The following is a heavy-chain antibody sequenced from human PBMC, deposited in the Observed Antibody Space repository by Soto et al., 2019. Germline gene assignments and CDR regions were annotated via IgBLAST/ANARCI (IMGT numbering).Heavy chain of an antibody. V-gene: IGHV4-59*01. J-gene: IGHJ6*02. Sequence: SETLSLTCTVSGGSISSYYWSWIRQPPGKGLEWIGYIYYSGSTNYNPSLKSRVTISVDTSKNQFSLKLSSVTAADTAVYYCARAYSSSRPIWDYYYGMDVWGQGTTVTVSS. D-gene: IGHD6-13*01. CDR1: GGSISSYY. CDR2: IYYSGST. CDR3: ARAYSSSRPIWDYYYGMDV.